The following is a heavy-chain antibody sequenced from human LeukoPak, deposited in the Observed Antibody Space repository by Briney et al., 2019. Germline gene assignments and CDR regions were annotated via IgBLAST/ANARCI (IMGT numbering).Heavy chain of an antibody. CDR2: TYYRSKWYN. CDR1: GDSVSSNSGS. J-gene: IGHJ4*02. Sequence: SQTLSLTCAISGDSVSSNSGSWHWIRQSPSRGLEWLGRTYYRSKWYNDYAVSVNSRITINPDASNNQLSLQLNSVTPEDSPVYYCAREKASMLDYWGQGTLVTVSS. D-gene: IGHD2/OR15-2a*01. CDR3: AREKASMLDY. V-gene: IGHV6-1*01.